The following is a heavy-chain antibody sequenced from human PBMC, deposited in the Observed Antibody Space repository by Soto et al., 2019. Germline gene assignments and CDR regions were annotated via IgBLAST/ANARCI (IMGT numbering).Heavy chain of an antibody. J-gene: IGHJ4*02. Sequence: GGSLRLSCAASGFSISDCSMNWVRRAPGKGLEWISYISTNNDAIYYADSVKGRFTISRDNAKNSLYLQMNSLRAEDTAVYYCASVLGSRRSGSYPSYWGQGTLVTGSS. CDR1: GFSISDCS. D-gene: IGHD3-10*01. CDR2: ISTNNDAI. V-gene: IGHV3-48*01. CDR3: ASVLGSRRSGSYPSY.